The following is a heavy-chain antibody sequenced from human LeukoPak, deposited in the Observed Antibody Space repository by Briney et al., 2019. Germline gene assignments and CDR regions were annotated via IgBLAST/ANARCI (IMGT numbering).Heavy chain of an antibody. J-gene: IGHJ5*02. CDR1: GGTFSSYA. CDR2: IIPIFGKA. V-gene: IGHV1-69*04. Sequence: GASVKVSCKASGGTFSSYAISWVRQAPGQGLEWMGRIIPIFGKANYARKFQGRVTITADKSTSTAYMELSSLRSEDTAVYYCARDWAPMVRYWFDPWGQGTLVTVSS. D-gene: IGHD3-10*01. CDR3: ARDWAPMVRYWFDP.